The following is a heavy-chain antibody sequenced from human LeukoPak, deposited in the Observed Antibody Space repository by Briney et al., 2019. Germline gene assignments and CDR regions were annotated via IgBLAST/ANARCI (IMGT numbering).Heavy chain of an antibody. CDR3: ARDYYGSGSYHTVATLFDY. J-gene: IGHJ4*02. D-gene: IGHD3-10*01. Sequence: GGSLRLSCAASGFTFSSYEMNWVRQAPGKGLEWVSYISSSGSTIYYADSVKGRFTISRDNAKNSLYLQMNSLRAEVTAVYYCARDYYGSGSYHTVATLFDYWGQETLVTVSS. CDR2: ISSSGSTI. CDR1: GFTFSSYE. V-gene: IGHV3-48*03.